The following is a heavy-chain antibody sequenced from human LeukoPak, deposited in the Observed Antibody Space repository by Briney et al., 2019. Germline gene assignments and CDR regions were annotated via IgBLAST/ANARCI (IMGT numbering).Heavy chain of an antibody. Sequence: GGSLRLSCAASGFTFSSYAMSWVRQAPGKGLEWVSAISGSGGSTYYADSVKGRFTISRHTSKNTLYLQMNSLRAEDTGVYYCARASHYYDSRSYYYDYWGQGTLVTVSS. CDR2: ISGSGGST. CDR1: GFTFSSYA. V-gene: IGHV3-23*01. J-gene: IGHJ4*02. CDR3: ARASHYYDSRSYYYDY. D-gene: IGHD3-22*01.